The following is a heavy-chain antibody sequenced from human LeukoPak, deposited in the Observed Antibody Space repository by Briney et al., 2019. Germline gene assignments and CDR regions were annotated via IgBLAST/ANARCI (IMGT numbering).Heavy chain of an antibody. D-gene: IGHD2-15*01. CDR3: ARVVLRVHRMSNDAFDI. CDR2: ISSSSSYI. CDR1: RFTFSTYS. J-gene: IGHJ3*02. Sequence: GGSLRLSCAASRFTFSTYSMNWVRQAPGKGLEWVSSISSSSSYIYYADSVKGRFTISRDNAKNSLYLQMNSLRAEDTAVYYCARVVLRVHRMSNDAFDIWGQGTMVTVSS. V-gene: IGHV3-21*01.